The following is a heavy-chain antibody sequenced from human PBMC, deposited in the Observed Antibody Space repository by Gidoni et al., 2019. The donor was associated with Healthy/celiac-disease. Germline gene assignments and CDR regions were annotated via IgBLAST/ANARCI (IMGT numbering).Heavy chain of an antibody. D-gene: IGHD2-2*01. V-gene: IGHV3-9*01. CDR3: AKDLSYQPLQYYFDY. CDR2: ISWNSGSI. CDR1: GFTFVDYA. Sequence: EVQLVESGGGLVQPGRSLRLSCAASGFTFVDYAMHWVRQAPGKGLEWVSGISWNSGSIGYADSVKGRFTISRDNAKNSLYLQMNSLRAEDTALYYCAKDLSYQPLQYYFDYWGQGTLVTVSS. J-gene: IGHJ4*02.